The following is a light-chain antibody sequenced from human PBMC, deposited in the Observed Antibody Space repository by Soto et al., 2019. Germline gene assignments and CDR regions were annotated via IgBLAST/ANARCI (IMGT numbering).Light chain of an antibody. CDR2: EVS. Sequence: LTQPASVSGSPGQSITISCTGTSSDVGGYNYVCWYQQHPGKAPKLMIYEVSNRPSGISNRFSGSKSGNTASLTISGLQAEGEADYYCSSYTSSSTLYVFGTGTKVTVL. CDR3: SSYTSSSTLYV. V-gene: IGLV2-14*01. J-gene: IGLJ1*01. CDR1: SSDVGGYNY.